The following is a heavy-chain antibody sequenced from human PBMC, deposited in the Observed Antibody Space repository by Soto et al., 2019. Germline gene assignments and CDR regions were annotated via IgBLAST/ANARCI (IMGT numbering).Heavy chain of an antibody. CDR1: GGSISSGGYY. Sequence: PSETLSLTCTVSGGSISSGGYYWSWIRQHPGKGLEWIGYIYYSGSTYYNPSLKSRVTISVDTSKNQFSLKLSSVTAADTAVYYCARPLWFGELLIGYWGQGTLVTVSS. J-gene: IGHJ4*02. CDR3: ARPLWFGELLIGY. V-gene: IGHV4-31*03. D-gene: IGHD3-10*01. CDR2: IYYSGST.